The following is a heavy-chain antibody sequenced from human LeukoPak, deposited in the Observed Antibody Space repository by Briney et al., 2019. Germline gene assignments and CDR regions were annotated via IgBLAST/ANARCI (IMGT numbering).Heavy chain of an antibody. D-gene: IGHD1-26*01. V-gene: IGHV4-39*01. CDR1: GGSISISSYY. CDR3: ARRTSSPVGAIDY. J-gene: IGHJ4*02. Sequence: SETLSLTCTDSGGSISISSYYWGWIRQPPGKGLEWIGSISYSGTYYNPSLKSRLTISVDTPKNQFSLTLTSVAAADTAVYYCARRTSSPVGAIDYWGQGTLVTVSS. CDR2: ISYSGT.